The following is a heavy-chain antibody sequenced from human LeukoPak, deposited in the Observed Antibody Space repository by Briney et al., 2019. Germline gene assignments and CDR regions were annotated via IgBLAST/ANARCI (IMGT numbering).Heavy chain of an antibody. J-gene: IGHJ5*02. V-gene: IGHV1-8*01. CDR1: GYTFTSYD. CDR2: MNPNSGNT. D-gene: IGHD2-2*01. Sequence: GASVKVSCKASGYTFTSYDINWVRQATGQGLEWMGWMNPNSGNTGYAQKFQGRVTMTRNTSISTAYMELSSLRSEDTAVYYCAGAASMVVPAASFDPWGQGTLVTVSS. CDR3: AGAASMVVPAASFDP.